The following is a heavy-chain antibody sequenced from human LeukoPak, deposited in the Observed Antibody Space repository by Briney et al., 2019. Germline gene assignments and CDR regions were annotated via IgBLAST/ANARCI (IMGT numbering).Heavy chain of an antibody. D-gene: IGHD2-15*01. CDR3: AKDTCSGGSCYYYYGMDV. V-gene: IGHV3-30*04. J-gene: IGHJ6*02. CDR2: ISHDGSNN. Sequence: GGSLRLSCAASGFTFSSYAMSWVRQAPGKGLEWVAVISHDGSNNYYADSVKGRFTFSRDNSKNTLYLQMISLRAEDTAVYYCAKDTCSGGSCYYYYGMDVWGQGTTVTVSS. CDR1: GFTFSSYA.